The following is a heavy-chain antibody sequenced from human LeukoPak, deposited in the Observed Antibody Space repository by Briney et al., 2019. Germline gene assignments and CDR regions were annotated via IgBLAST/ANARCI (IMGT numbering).Heavy chain of an antibody. Sequence: ASVKVSCKASGGTFSSHIITWVRQSPGQGLEWMAGIVPLFGTVHYAQNFQGRISTTTDESTNTVYMDLSSLRSGDTAVYYCARHLIGEEVGATSRDPFEIWGQGTVVTVSS. D-gene: IGHD1-26*01. CDR3: ARHLIGEEVGATSRDPFEI. CDR2: IVPLFGTV. CDR1: GGTFSSHI. V-gene: IGHV1-69*05. J-gene: IGHJ3*02.